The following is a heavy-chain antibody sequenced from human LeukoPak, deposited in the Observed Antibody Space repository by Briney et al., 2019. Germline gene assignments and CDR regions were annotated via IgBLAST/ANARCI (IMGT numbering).Heavy chain of an antibody. D-gene: IGHD3-10*01. CDR2: INQSGRP. J-gene: IGHJ4*02. CDR1: GGSLSGYY. CDR3: ARWYGPGPRDY. V-gene: IGHV4-34*01. Sequence: SETLSLTCAVYGGSLSGYYWTWIRQPPGGGLEWIGEINQSGRPTYKPSLRSRVTISVDSSKNQSSLKVSSVTAADTAVYYCARWYGPGPRDYWGQGTLVTVSS.